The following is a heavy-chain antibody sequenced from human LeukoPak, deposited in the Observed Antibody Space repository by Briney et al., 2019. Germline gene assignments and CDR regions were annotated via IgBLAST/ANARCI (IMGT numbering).Heavy chain of an antibody. D-gene: IGHD3-10*01. CDR3: ARVWNKNEVDSSSGY. CDR2: INPNSGGA. V-gene: IGHV1-2*02. Sequence: ASVKVSCKASGYTFTGYYMHWVRQAPGQGLEWMGWINPNSGGANYAQKFQGRVTLTRDTSISTAYMEVSRLRSDDTAVYYCARVWNKNEVDSSSGYWGQGTLVTVSS. J-gene: IGHJ4*02. CDR1: GYTFTGYY.